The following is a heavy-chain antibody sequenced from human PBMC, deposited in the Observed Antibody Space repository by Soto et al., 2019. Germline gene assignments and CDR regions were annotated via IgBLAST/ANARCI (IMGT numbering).Heavy chain of an antibody. V-gene: IGHV5-51*01. CDR1: GYSFTSYW. D-gene: IGHD3-10*02. Sequence: PGESLKISCKGSGYSFTSYWIVWVRQMPGKGLEWMGIICPGDSDTRYSPPFQGQVTISADKSISTAYLQWSSLKASDTAMYYCARQEPMSLYYYGMDVWGQGTTVTAP. J-gene: IGHJ6*02. CDR2: ICPGDSDT. CDR3: ARQEPMSLYYYGMDV.